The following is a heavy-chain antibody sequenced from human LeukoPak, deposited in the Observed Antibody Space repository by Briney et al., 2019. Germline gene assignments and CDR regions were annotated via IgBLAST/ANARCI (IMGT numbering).Heavy chain of an antibody. J-gene: IGHJ6*03. Sequence: GGSLRLSCAASGFTFSSYGMHWVRQAPGKGLEWVAVISYDGSNKYYADSVKGRFTISRDNSKNTLYLQMNSLKTEDTAVYYCTTDLFTTVVTPDYYMDVWGKGTTVTVSS. CDR3: TTDLFTTVVTPDYYMDV. CDR1: GFTFSSYG. V-gene: IGHV3-33*05. CDR2: ISYDGSNK. D-gene: IGHD4-23*01.